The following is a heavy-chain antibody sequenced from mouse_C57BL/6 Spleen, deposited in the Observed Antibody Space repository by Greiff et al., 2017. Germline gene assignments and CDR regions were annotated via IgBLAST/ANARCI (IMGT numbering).Heavy chain of an antibody. CDR3: ARMDYYGSSPLDY. J-gene: IGHJ2*01. V-gene: IGHV1-55*01. Sequence: QVQLKQPGAELVKPGASVKMSCKASGYTFTSYWITWVKQRPGQGLEWIGDIYPGSGSTNYNEKFKSKATLTVDTSSSTAYMQLSSLTSEDSAVYYCARMDYYGSSPLDYWGQGTTLTVSS. CDR1: GYTFTSYW. CDR2: IYPGSGST. D-gene: IGHD1-1*01.